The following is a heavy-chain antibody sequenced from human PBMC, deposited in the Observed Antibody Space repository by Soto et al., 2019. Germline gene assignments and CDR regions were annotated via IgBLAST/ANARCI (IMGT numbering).Heavy chain of an antibody. CDR3: AKENYDSSGYYLYYFDH. V-gene: IGHV3-23*01. Sequence: LRLSCAASGLTFSSYAMSWVRQAPGKGLEWVSRISGSGGSTYYADSVKGRFTISRDNSKNTLYLQMNSLRAEDTSVYSCAKENYDSSGYYLYYFDHWGQGTLVTVSS. J-gene: IGHJ4*02. D-gene: IGHD3-22*01. CDR2: ISGSGGST. CDR1: GLTFSSYA.